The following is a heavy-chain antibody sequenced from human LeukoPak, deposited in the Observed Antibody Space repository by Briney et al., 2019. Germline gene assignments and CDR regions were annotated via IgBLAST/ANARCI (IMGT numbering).Heavy chain of an antibody. J-gene: IGHJ4*02. CDR3: ARVRGYSYGTSQTTPDY. CDR2: INPNSGGT. CDR1: GYTFTSYG. V-gene: IGHV1-2*02. Sequence: ASVKVSCKASGYTFTSYGISWVRQAPGQGLEWMGWINPNSGGTNYAQKFQGRVTMTRDTSISTAYMELSRLRSDDTAVYYCARVRGYSYGTSQTTPDYWGQGTLVTVSS. D-gene: IGHD5-18*01.